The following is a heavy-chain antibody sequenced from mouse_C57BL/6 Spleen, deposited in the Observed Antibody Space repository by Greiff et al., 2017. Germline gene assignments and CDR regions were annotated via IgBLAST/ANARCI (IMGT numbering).Heavy chain of an antibody. CDR2: IDPSDSYT. Sequence: VQLQQPGAELVMPGASVKLSCKASGYTFTSYWMHWVKQRPGQGLEWIGEIDPSDSYTNYNQKFKGKSTLTVDKSFSTAYMQLSSLTSEDSAVYYCARGGRYGSSYDYWGQGTTLTVSS. V-gene: IGHV1-69*01. D-gene: IGHD1-1*01. CDR3: ARGGRYGSSYDY. CDR1: GYTFTSYW. J-gene: IGHJ2*01.